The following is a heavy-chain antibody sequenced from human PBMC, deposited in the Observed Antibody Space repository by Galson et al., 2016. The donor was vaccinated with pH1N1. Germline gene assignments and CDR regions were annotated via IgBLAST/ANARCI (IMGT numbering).Heavy chain of an antibody. CDR2: IDPSNGGT. Sequence: SCKASGYTFTTSYIHWVRQAPGEGLEWMGVIDPSNGGTTYAQKFQARVTMTRDTSTSTVYLDLSRLKSDDTSGFYCTRDLGRRREFWGQGTLVTVSS. V-gene: IGHV1-46*01. J-gene: IGHJ4*02. CDR1: GYTFTTSY. CDR3: TRDLGRRREF. D-gene: IGHD1-26*01.